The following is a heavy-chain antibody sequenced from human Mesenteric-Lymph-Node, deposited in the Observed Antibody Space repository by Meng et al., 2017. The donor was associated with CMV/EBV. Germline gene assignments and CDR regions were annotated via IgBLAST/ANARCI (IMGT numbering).Heavy chain of an antibody. J-gene: IGHJ6*02. V-gene: IGHV3-23*01. D-gene: IGHD1-20*01. CDR2: ISGSGSIT. Sequence: GGSLRLSCAASGFTFSDHAMSWVRQAPGKGLEWVSLISGSGSITYSADSVKGRFSISRDNSKNTLYLQMNSLRAEDTAVYYCAKRVTGAFYGLDVWGQGTTVTVSS. CDR3: AKRVTGAFYGLDV. CDR1: GFTFSDHA.